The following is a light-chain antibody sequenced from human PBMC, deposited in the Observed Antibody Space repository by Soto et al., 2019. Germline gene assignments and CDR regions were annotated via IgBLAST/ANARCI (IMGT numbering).Light chain of an antibody. CDR1: QSVLYSSNNKNY. CDR3: QQYYTTPWT. V-gene: IGKV4-1*01. J-gene: IGKJ1*01. Sequence: DIVMTQSPDSMSVSLGERAAINWKSSQSVLYSSNNKNYLAWYQQKPGQPPKALIYWASTRESGVPDRFSGSGSGTDFTLTISSLQAEDVAVYYCQQYYTTPWTFGQGTKV. CDR2: WAS.